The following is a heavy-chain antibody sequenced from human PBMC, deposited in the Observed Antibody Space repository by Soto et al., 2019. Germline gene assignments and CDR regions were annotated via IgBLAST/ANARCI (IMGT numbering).Heavy chain of an antibody. J-gene: IGHJ5*02. Sequence: SETLSLTCTVSGGSISSSSYYWGWIRQPPGKGLEWIGSIYYSGSTYYNPSLKSRVTISVDTSKNQFSLKLSSVTAADTAVYYCAISCFRYGGGRYLFSPWGQGSLVLVSA. V-gene: IGHV4-39*01. D-gene: IGHD6-19*01. CDR1: GGSISSSSYY. CDR3: AISCFRYGGGRYLFSP. CDR2: IYYSGST.